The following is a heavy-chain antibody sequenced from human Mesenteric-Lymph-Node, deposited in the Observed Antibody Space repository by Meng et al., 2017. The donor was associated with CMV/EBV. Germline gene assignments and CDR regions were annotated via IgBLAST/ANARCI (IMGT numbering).Heavy chain of an antibody. J-gene: IGHJ4*02. V-gene: IGHV4-39*01. D-gene: IGHD3-22*01. CDR1: GDSISNSTYY. CDR2: VHHSGTT. CDR3: ARRGNYDSDYSEY. Sequence: QLQLQESGPGLVKPSETLSLSCIVSGDSISNSTYYWTWNRQPPGKGLEWIGSVHHSGTTYYNPSLKGRLTISVDTSANLFSLRLTTVTAADTATYYCARRGNYDSDYSEYWGQGTLVTVSS.